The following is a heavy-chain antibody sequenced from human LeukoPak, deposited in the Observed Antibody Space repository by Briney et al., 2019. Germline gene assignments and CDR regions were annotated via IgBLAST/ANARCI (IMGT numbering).Heavy chain of an antibody. CDR3: ARTRGVAVAGSPHAFDI. Sequence: PGGSLRLSCAASGFIFKTYTMNWLRQAPGKGLEWVSSISSSSSYIYYADSVKGRFTISRDNDKNSLYLQMNSLRAEDTAVYYCARTRGVAVAGSPHAFDIWGQGTMVTVSS. CDR1: GFIFKTYT. D-gene: IGHD6-19*01. J-gene: IGHJ3*02. CDR2: ISSSSSYI. V-gene: IGHV3-21*01.